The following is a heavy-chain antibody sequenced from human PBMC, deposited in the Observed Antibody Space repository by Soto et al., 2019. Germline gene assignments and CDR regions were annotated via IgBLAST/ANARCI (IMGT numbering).Heavy chain of an antibody. Sequence: SVKVSCKASGFTFTSTAMQWVRQARGQRLEWIGWIVVGSGNTNYAQKFQERVTITRDMSTGTAYMELSSLRSEDTAVYYCAAHTYYDILTGPRPYYYYYMDVWGKGTTVTVSS. D-gene: IGHD3-9*01. CDR1: GFTFTSTA. J-gene: IGHJ6*03. CDR3: AAHTYYDILTGPRPYYYYYMDV. CDR2: IVVGSGNT. V-gene: IGHV1-58*02.